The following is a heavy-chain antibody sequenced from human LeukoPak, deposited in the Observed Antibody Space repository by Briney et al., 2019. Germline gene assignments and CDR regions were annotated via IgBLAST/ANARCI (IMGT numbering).Heavy chain of an antibody. J-gene: IGHJ4*02. V-gene: IGHV1-2*02. CDR1: GYTFTGYY. CDR2: INPNSGGT. CDR3: ASYCSSTCCYMEVGDY. Sequence: ASVKVSCKASGYTFTGYYMHWVRQAPGQGLEWMGWINPNSGGTNYAQKFQGRVTMTRDTSISTAYMELSRLRSDDTAVYYCASYCSSTCCYMEVGDYWGQGTLVTVSS. D-gene: IGHD2-2*02.